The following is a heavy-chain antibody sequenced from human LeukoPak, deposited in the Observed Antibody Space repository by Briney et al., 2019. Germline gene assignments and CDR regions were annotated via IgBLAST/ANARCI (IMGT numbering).Heavy chain of an antibody. CDR3: ARFGSGWYRAIDY. CDR1: GYTFTGYY. J-gene: IGHJ4*02. V-gene: IGHV1-2*02. CDR2: INPNSGGT. D-gene: IGHD6-19*01. Sequence: ASVKVSCKASGYTFTGYYMHWGRQAPGQGLEWMGWINPNSGGTNYAQKFQGRVTMTRDTSISTAYMELSRLRSDDTAVYYCARFGSGWYRAIDYWGQGTLVTVSS.